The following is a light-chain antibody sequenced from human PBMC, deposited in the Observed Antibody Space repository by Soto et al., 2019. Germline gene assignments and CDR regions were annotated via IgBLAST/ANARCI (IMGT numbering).Light chain of an antibody. Sequence: QSALTQPASVSGSPGQSIIISCTGTSSDVGGYNYVSWYQQYPGKAPKLMIYDVNNRPSGVSDRFSGSKSGHTTSLTISGLQAEDEADYYCASYTSSTTVVFGGGTKLTVL. CDR1: SSDVGGYNY. J-gene: IGLJ2*01. V-gene: IGLV2-14*01. CDR3: ASYTSSTTVV. CDR2: DVN.